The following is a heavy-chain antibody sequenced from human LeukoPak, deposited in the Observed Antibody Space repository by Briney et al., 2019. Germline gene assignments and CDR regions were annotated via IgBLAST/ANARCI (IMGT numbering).Heavy chain of an antibody. Sequence: ASVKVSCKASGYTFTGYYMHWVRQAPGQGLEWMGWINPNSGDTNYAQNFQGRVTMTGDTSISTAYMDLSRLTSDDTAVYYCARDRAVAGPLEYWGQGTLVTVSS. D-gene: IGHD6-19*01. V-gene: IGHV1-2*02. CDR3: ARDRAVAGPLEY. CDR1: GYTFTGYY. J-gene: IGHJ4*02. CDR2: INPNSGDT.